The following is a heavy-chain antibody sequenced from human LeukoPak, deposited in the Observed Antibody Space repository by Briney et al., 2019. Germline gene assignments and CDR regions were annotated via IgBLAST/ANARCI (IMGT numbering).Heavy chain of an antibody. CDR3: ARGSATAGYFDY. J-gene: IGHJ4*02. CDR1: GCTISSYY. CDR2: IYYSGST. V-gene: IGHV4-59*01. D-gene: IGHD2-21*02. Sequence: SETLSLTCTVSGCTISSYYWSWIRQPPGKGLEWIGYIYYSGSTNYNPSLKSRVTISVDTSKNQFSLKLSSVTAADTAVYYCARGSATAGYFDYWGQGTLVTVSS.